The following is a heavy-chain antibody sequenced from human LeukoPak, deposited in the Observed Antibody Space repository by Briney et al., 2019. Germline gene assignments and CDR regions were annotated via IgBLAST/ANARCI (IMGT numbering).Heavy chain of an antibody. D-gene: IGHD2-8*01. J-gene: IGHJ6*02. Sequence: GGSLSLSCAASGFTFSRYWMHWVRQGPGKGLVWVSRLNGDGSDTTYVDSVKGRFTIPRDNARNTLYLHMNSLRVEDTAVYYCARRKVYEFGEGYNYGMDVWGQGTTVTVSS. CDR3: ARRKVYEFGEGYNYGMDV. CDR2: LNGDGSDT. V-gene: IGHV3-74*03. CDR1: GFTFSRYW.